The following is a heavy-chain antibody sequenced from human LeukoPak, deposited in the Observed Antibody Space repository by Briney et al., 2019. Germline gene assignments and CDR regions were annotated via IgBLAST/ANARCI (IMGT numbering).Heavy chain of an antibody. D-gene: IGHD5-24*01. V-gene: IGHV3-7*04. CDR1: GFIFSGYW. Sequence: PGGSLRLSCAAPGFIFSGYWMTWVRQAPGKGLEWVANIQQGGSEKHYVDSVKGRFTISRDNAKNSLYLQTNSLRAEDTAVYYCARVRGGYYFDYWGQGTLVTVSS. CDR2: IQQGGSEK. CDR3: ARVRGGYYFDY. J-gene: IGHJ4*02.